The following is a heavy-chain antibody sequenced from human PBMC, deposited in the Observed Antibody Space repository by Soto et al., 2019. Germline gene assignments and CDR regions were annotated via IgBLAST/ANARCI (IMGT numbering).Heavy chain of an antibody. CDR2: ISSSSSTI. CDR1: GFTFSSYS. D-gene: IGHD1-26*01. J-gene: IGHJ5*02. CDR3: AREGGSLNWFDP. Sequence: EVQLVESGGGLVQPGGSLRLSCAASGFTFSSYSMNWVRQAPGKGLEWVSYISSSSSTIYYADSVKGRFTISRDNAKNSLYLQMNSVRDEDTAVYYWAREGGSLNWFDPWGQGTLFTVCS. V-gene: IGHV3-48*02.